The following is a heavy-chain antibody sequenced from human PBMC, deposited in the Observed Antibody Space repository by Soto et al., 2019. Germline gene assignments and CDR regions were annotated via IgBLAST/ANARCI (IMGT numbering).Heavy chain of an antibody. CDR2: IYYSGST. V-gene: IGHV4-30-4*01. J-gene: IGHJ4*02. CDR3: ARATYYYDSSGYYYRPLFPFLDY. Sequence: SETLSLTCTVSGGSISSGDYYWSWIRQPPGKGLEWIGYIYYSGSTYYNPSLKSRVTISVDTSKNQFSLKLSSVTAADTAVYYCARATYYYDSSGYYYRPLFPFLDYWGQGTLVTVSS. D-gene: IGHD3-22*01. CDR1: GGSISSGDYY.